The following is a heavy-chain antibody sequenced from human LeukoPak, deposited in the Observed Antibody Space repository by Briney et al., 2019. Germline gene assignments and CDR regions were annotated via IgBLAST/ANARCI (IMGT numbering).Heavy chain of an antibody. V-gene: IGHV4-34*01. J-gene: IGHJ5*02. CDR1: GFTFSDPY. CDR3: ARRYVPAAIFLLNWFDP. CDR2: INHSGST. D-gene: IGHD2-2*02. Sequence: GSLRLSCAASGFTFSDPYMTWIRQPPGKGLEWIGEINHSGSTNYNPSLKSRVTISVDTSKNQFSLKLSSVTAADTAVYYCARRYVPAAIFLLNWFDPWGQGTLVTVSS.